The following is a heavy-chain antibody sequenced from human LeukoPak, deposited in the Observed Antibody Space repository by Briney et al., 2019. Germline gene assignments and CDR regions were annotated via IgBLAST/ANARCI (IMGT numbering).Heavy chain of an antibody. CDR3: ARLFGKATTIYYFDY. CDR1: GGSISSSSYY. J-gene: IGHJ4*02. V-gene: IGHV4-39*01. CDR2: IYYSGST. D-gene: IGHD3-3*01. Sequence: PSETLSLTCIVSGGSISSSSYYWGWIRQPPGKGLEWIGSIYYSGSTYYNPSLKSRVTISVDTSKNQFSLKLSSVTAADTAVYYCARLFGKATTIYYFDYWGQGTLVTVSS.